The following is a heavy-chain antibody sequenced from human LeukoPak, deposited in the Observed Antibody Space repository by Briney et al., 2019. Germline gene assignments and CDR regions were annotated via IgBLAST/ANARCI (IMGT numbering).Heavy chain of an antibody. V-gene: IGHV3-48*02. D-gene: IGHD2-15*01. CDR1: GFTFSSYS. CDR2: ISSGSSTI. Sequence: QPGGSLRLSCAASGFTFSSYSMNWVRQAPGKGLEWVSYISSGSSTIYYADSVKGRFTISRDNAKNSQYLQMNSLGDEDTAVYYCARASPNTRSFDYWGQGTLVTVSS. J-gene: IGHJ4*02. CDR3: ARASPNTRSFDY.